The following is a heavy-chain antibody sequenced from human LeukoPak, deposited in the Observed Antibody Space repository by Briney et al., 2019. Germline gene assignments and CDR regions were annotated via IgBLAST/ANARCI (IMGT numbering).Heavy chain of an antibody. Sequence: GGSLRLSCVDSGFTISSYWMSWVRQAPRGGLEWVANIKRDGGDKYYVDALKGRFTISRDNAKKSLYLQMNSLRAEDTAVYYCAREGHSGDYFDYWGQGTLVTVSS. CDR3: AREGHSGDYFDY. D-gene: IGHD2-21*01. V-gene: IGHV3-7*05. J-gene: IGHJ4*02. CDR2: IKRDGGDK. CDR1: GFTISSYW.